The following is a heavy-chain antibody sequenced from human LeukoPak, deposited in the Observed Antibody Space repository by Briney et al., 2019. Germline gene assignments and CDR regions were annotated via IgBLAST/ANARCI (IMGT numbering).Heavy chain of an antibody. CDR2: GCYSGTT. Sequence: SETLSLTCSVSGGSVASRAYCWSWIRQPPGKGLEWIGYGCYSGTTYYNPSLKSRVTISIDTSMNQFSLRLSSVTAADTAIYYCARYYGSGGYPFDYWGPGTLVTVSS. D-gene: IGHD3-10*01. CDR3: ARYYGSGGYPFDY. V-gene: IGHV4-30-4*01. J-gene: IGHJ4*02. CDR1: GGSVASRAYC.